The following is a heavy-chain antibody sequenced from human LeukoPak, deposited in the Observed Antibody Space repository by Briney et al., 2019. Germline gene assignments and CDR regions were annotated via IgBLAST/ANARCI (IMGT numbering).Heavy chain of an antibody. J-gene: IGHJ6*02. V-gene: IGHV3-23*01. CDR3: AKAAGTSSREYYYYYGMDV. D-gene: IGHD2-2*01. Sequence: PGGSLRLSCAASGFTFSSYAMSWVRQAPGKGLEWVSAISGSGGSTYYADSVKGRFTISRDNSKNTLHLQMNSLRAEDTAVYYCAKAAGTSSREYYYYYGMDVWGQGTTVTVSS. CDR1: GFTFSSYA. CDR2: ISGSGGST.